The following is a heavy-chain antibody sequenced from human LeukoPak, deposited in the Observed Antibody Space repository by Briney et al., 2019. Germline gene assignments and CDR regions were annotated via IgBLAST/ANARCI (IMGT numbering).Heavy chain of an antibody. D-gene: IGHD2-2*01. J-gene: IGHJ4*02. CDR1: GXSISSYY. CDR2: IYTSGST. Sequence: PSETLSLTCTVSGXSISSYYWSWIRQPAGKGLEWIGRIYTSGSTNYNPSLKSRVTMSVDTSKNQFSLKLSSVTAADTAVYYCARDRPLFVVVPAAIDYWGQGTLVTVSS. CDR3: ARDRPLFVVVPAAIDY. V-gene: IGHV4-4*07.